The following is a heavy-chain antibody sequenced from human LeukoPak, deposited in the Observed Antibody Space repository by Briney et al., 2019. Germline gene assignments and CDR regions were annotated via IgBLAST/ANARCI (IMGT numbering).Heavy chain of an antibody. V-gene: IGHV4-59*11. CDR1: GGSISSHY. Sequence: KASETLSLTCTVSGGSISSHYWSWIRQPPGKGLEWSGYIYYSGSTNYNPSLKSRVTISVDTSKNQFSLKLSSVTAADTAVYYCARVSPYYYYYYMDVWGKGTTVTVSS. CDR2: IYYSGST. J-gene: IGHJ6*03. CDR3: ARVSPYYYYYYMDV.